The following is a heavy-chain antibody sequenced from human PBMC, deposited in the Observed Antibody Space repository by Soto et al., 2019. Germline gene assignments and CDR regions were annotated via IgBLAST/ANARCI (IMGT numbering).Heavy chain of an antibody. J-gene: IGHJ4*02. Sequence: QVQLVESGGGLVKPGGSLRLSCAASGFTFSDYYMSWIRQAPGKGLEWISYISSSGDITYYADSVKGRVTISRDNAKNSLYLQMHNLRAEDTAVYYCARDLGYYDSIGYFDYWGQGTLITVSS. D-gene: IGHD3-22*01. CDR3: ARDLGYYDSIGYFDY. CDR2: ISSSGDIT. V-gene: IGHV3-11*01. CDR1: GFTFSDYY.